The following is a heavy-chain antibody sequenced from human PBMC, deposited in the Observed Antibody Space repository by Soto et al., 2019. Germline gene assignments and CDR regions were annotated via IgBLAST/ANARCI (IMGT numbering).Heavy chain of an antibody. J-gene: IGHJ4*02. CDR1: GFTFNSFG. CDR3: VKDRSLAVAGGYYFDH. CDR2: IKSLGDTT. V-gene: IGHV3-64D*08. D-gene: IGHD6-19*01. Sequence: GGSLRLSCSASGFTFNSFGMHWVRQAPGKGLEFVSAIKSLGDTTYYADSVRGRFIISRDNSENTLYLQMSSLRPEDTAVYYCVKDRSLAVAGGYYFDHWGQGTKVTVYS.